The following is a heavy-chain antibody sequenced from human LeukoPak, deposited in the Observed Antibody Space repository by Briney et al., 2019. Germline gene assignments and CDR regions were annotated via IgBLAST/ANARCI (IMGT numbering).Heavy chain of an antibody. Sequence: SGTLSLTCTVSGGSISSSSYYWGWIRQPPGKGLEWIGSIYYSGSTYYNPSLKSRVTISVDTSKNQFSLKLSSVTAADTAVYYCASVRRMVLDYWGQGTLVTVSS. CDR1: GGSISSSSYY. V-gene: IGHV4-39*01. CDR2: IYYSGST. J-gene: IGHJ4*02. D-gene: IGHD3-10*01. CDR3: ASVRRMVLDY.